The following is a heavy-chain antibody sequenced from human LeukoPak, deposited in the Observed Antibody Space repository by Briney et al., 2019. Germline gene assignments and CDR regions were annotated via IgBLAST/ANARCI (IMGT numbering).Heavy chain of an antibody. V-gene: IGHV3-11*01. J-gene: IGHJ6*02. Sequence: GGSLRLSCAASGFTFSDYYMSWIRQAPGKGLEWVSSISGSGSTIYYADSVKGRFTISRDNAKNSLYLQMNSLRAEDTAVHYCARDPVSLGRMDVWGQGTTVTVSS. CDR3: ARDPVSLGRMDV. CDR2: ISGSGSTI. CDR1: GFTFSDYY.